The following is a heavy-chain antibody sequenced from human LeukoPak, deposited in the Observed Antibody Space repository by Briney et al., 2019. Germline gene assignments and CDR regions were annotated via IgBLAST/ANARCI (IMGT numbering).Heavy chain of an antibody. CDR3: ARAAGRGGFKYYFDS. J-gene: IGHJ4*02. Sequence: PSQTLSLTCEVSGDSINSDDYSWNWIRQPPGTGLEWIGSIYDGGNTYYNPSLKSPITISVDRSKNQFSLKLTSVTAADTAIYYCARAAGRGGFKYYFDSWGQGTLITVSS. D-gene: IGHD5-24*01. CDR1: GDSINSDDYS. V-gene: IGHV4-30-2*01. CDR2: IYDGGNT.